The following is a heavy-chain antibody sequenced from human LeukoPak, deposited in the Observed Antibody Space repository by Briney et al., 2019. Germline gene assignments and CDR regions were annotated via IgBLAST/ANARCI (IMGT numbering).Heavy chain of an antibody. Sequence: ASVKVSFKSSGYACTIYGINWVRHATGQGLEWMGWMNPNSGNTGYAQKFQGRVTMTRNTSISTAYMELSSLRSEDTAVYYWARGGSYDILTGVYYYYGMDVWGQGTTVTVSS. D-gene: IGHD3-9*01. CDR1: GYACTIYG. J-gene: IGHJ6*02. V-gene: IGHV1-8*01. CDR3: ARGGSYDILTGVYYYYGMDV. CDR2: MNPNSGNT.